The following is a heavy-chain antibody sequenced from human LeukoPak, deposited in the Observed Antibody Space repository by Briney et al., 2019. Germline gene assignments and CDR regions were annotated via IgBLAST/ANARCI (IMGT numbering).Heavy chain of an antibody. J-gene: IGHJ6*03. D-gene: IGHD6-13*01. V-gene: IGHV4-34*01. CDR1: GGSFSGYF. CDR3: ARGQVKQQLLPRTGSRDYYYYMDV. CDR2: INHSGST. Sequence: SETLSLTCAVYGGSFSGYFRSWIRQPPGKGLEWIGEINHSGSTNYNPSLKSRVTISVDTSKNQFSLKLSSVTAADTAVYYCARGQVKQQLLPRTGSRDYYYYMDVWGKGTTVTVSS.